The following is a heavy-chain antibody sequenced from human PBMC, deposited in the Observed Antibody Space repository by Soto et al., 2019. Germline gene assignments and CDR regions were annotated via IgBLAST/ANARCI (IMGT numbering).Heavy chain of an antibody. V-gene: IGHV1-18*01. CDR3: ARVVPGAEAWFGP. D-gene: IGHD2-2*01. J-gene: IGHJ5*02. CDR1: GYTFFNYG. CDR2: ISLYSDGT. Sequence: GPSVKVSCKTSGYTFFNYGITWVRQAPGQPLEWLGWISLYSDGTNYAQKFQGRVSMTTDTSTTTAYMELRSLRSDDTAVYYCARVVPGAEAWFGPWGQGTLVTVSS.